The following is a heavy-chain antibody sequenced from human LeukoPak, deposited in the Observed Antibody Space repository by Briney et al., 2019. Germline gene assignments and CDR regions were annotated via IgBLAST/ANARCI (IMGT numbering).Heavy chain of an antibody. V-gene: IGHV3-30-3*01. CDR3: AREDIVVVPAAHYGV. CDR1: GFTFSSYA. CDR2: ISYDGSNK. J-gene: IGHJ4*02. D-gene: IGHD2-2*01. Sequence: PGGSLRPSCAASGFTFSSYAMHWVRQAPGKGLEWVAVISYDGSNKYYADSVKGRFTISRDNSKNTLYLQMNSLRAEDTAVYYCAREDIVVVPAAHYGVWGQGTLVTVSS.